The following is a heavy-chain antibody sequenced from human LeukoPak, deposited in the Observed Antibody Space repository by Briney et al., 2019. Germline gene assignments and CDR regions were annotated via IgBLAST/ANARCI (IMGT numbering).Heavy chain of an antibody. V-gene: IGHV1-69*13. D-gene: IGHD2/OR15-2a*01. CDR1: GGTFSSYA. CDR2: IIPIFGTA. J-gene: IGHJ5*02. Sequence: SVKVSCKASGGTFSSYAISWVRQAPGRGLEWMGGIIPIFGTANYAQKFQGRVTITADESTSTAYMELSSLKSDDTAVYYCAREIEGNWFDPWGQGTLVTVSS. CDR3: AREIEGNWFDP.